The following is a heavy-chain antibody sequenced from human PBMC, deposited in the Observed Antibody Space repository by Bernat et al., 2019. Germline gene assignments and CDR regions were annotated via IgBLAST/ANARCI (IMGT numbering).Heavy chain of an antibody. Sequence: QVQLVESGGGVVQPGRSRRLPRAASGFTCSSYAMHWVRQAPGKGLEWGAVISYDGSNKYYADSVEGRFTISSDNSRTTLYLQMNSLRAEDTAVYYCPRDAVNYYGSIVRRYFASWGQGTLVSVSS. V-gene: IGHV3-30-3*01. CDR3: PRDAVNYYGSIVRRYFAS. D-gene: IGHD3-10*01. J-gene: IGHJ4*02. CDR1: GFTCSSYA. CDR2: ISYDGSNK.